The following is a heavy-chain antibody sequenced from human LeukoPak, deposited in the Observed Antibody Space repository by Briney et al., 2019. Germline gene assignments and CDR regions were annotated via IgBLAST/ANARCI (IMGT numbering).Heavy chain of an antibody. Sequence: GASVKVSCKASGYTFTGYYMHWVRQAPGQGLEWMGWINPNSGGTNYAQKFQGRVTMTRDTSISTAYMELSRLRFDDTAVYYCARDEIRITMVRGEFDPWGQGTLVTVSS. CDR1: GYTFTGYY. V-gene: IGHV1-2*02. J-gene: IGHJ5*02. D-gene: IGHD3-10*01. CDR2: INPNSGGT. CDR3: ARDEIRITMVRGEFDP.